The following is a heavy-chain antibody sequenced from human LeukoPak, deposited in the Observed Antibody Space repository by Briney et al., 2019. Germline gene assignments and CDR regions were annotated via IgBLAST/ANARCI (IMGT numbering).Heavy chain of an antibody. CDR1: GFTFSSYG. Sequence: GGSLRLSCAASGFTFSSYGMHWVRQAPGKGLEWVALIWYDRSNKYYEDSVKGRFTISRDNSNNKLYLQIYSLRAEDTAVYYCASRAVAGSYCFDYWGQGTVVIVS. CDR2: IWYDRSNK. J-gene: IGHJ4*02. D-gene: IGHD6-13*01. V-gene: IGHV3-33*01. CDR3: ASRAVAGSYCFDY.